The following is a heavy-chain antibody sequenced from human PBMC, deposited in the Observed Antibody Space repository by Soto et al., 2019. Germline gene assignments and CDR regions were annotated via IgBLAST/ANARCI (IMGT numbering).Heavy chain of an antibody. J-gene: IGHJ6*02. CDR2: INPNSGGT. V-gene: IGHV1-2*04. Sequence: ASVKVSCKASGYTFPGSYMHWVRQAPGQGLEWMGWINPNSGGTNYAQKFQGWVTMTRDTSISTAYMELSRLRSDDTAVYYCARDGTGYSSSWYFHDYYYGMDVWGQGTTVTVSS. CDR3: ARDGTGYSSSWYFHDYYYGMDV. D-gene: IGHD6-13*01. CDR1: GYTFPGSY.